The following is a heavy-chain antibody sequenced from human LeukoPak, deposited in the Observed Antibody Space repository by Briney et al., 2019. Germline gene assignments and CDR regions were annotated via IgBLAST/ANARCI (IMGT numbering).Heavy chain of an antibody. CDR3: ARKYCSGDSCYCDY. CDR2: IYYSGST. CDR1: GGSISSYY. V-gene: IGHV4-59*01. J-gene: IGHJ4*02. D-gene: IGHD2-15*01. Sequence: SETLSLTCTVSGGSISSYYWSWIRQPPGKGLEWIGYIYYSGSTNYNPSLKSRVTISVDTSKNQFSLKLSSVTAADTAVYYCARKYCSGDSCYCDYWGQGTLVTVSS.